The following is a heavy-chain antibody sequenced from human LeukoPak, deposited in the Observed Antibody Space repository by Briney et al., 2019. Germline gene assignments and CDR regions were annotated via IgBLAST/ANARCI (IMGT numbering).Heavy chain of an antibody. CDR2: IYPGNSRT. D-gene: IGHD5-24*01. V-gene: IGHV5-51*01. CDR1: GYSFTSYW. J-gene: IGHJ4*02. CDR3: ASFSDGKDSDFDH. Sequence: GESLKISCTASGYSFTSYWIGWVRQMPEEGPEWMGIIYPGNSRTRYRPSFEGQVTISADKSMSTAYLQWRSLKASDTAMYYCASFSDGKDSDFDHWGQGTLVTVSS.